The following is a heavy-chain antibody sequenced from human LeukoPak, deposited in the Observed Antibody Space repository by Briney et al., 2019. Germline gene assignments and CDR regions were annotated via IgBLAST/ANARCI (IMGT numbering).Heavy chain of an antibody. CDR3: ANSSGGIAANNWFDP. CDR1: GFTFSSYA. V-gene: IGHV3-33*06. D-gene: IGHD6-13*01. J-gene: IGHJ5*02. Sequence: GGSLRLSCAASGFTFSSYAMHWVRQAPGKGLEWVAVIWYDGSNKYYADSVKGRFTISRDNSKNTLYLQMNSLRAEDTAVYYCANSSGGIAANNWFDPWGQGTLVTASS. CDR2: IWYDGSNK.